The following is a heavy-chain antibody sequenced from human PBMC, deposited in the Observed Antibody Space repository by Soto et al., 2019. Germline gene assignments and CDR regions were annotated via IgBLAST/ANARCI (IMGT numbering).Heavy chain of an antibody. CDR2: LKSDGRDT. CDR1: GFAFDQYW. CDR3: VREMPVPIRGGYYYYSVLDA. Sequence: GGSLRLSCVASGFAFDQYWMHWVRQVPGKGLMWVSRLKSDGRDTIYADSVKGRFTVSRDSAKNTLYLQMNSLRVEDTAVYYCVREMPVPIRGGYYYYSVLDAWGQGTTVTVSS. V-gene: IGHV3-74*01. D-gene: IGHD2-2*01. J-gene: IGHJ6*02.